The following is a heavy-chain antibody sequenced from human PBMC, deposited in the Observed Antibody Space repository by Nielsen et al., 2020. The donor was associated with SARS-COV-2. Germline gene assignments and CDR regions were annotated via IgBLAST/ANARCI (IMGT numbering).Heavy chain of an antibody. J-gene: IGHJ4*02. CDR2: IWYDGSNK. D-gene: IGHD3-22*01. Sequence: GESLKISCAASGFTFSSYGMHWVRQAPGKGLEWVAVIWYDGSNKYYADSVKGRFTISRDNSKNTLYLQMNSLRAEDTAVYYCARGPNYYDSSGYYYSFHNWGQGTLVTVSS. CDR1: GFTFSSYG. CDR3: ARGPNYYDSSGYYYSFHN. V-gene: IGHV3-33*01.